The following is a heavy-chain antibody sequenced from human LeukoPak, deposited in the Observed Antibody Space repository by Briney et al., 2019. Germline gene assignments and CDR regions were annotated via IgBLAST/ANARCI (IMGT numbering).Heavy chain of an antibody. CDR2: IYYSGST. D-gene: IGHD3-3*01. V-gene: IGHV4-39*01. CDR3: ARQDLYDFWSGYKSAFDY. Sequence: SETLSLTCTVSGGSISSSSYYWGWIRQPPGKGLEWIGSIYYSGSTYYNPSLKSRVTISVDTSKNQFSLKLSSVTAADTAVYYCARQDLYDFWSGYKSAFDYWGQETLVTVSS. CDR1: GGSISSSSYY. J-gene: IGHJ4*02.